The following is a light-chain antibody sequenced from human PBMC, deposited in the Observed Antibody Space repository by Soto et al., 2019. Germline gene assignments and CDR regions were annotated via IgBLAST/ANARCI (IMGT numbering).Light chain of an antibody. Sequence: QSVLTQPASVSGSPGQSITISCTGTSSDVGNYNYVSWYQQYPGRVPKLLIYMFSNRASGVSNRFSGSKSGNTASLTISGLQAEDEADYFCTSPTPGSLYVFGTGTKGTVL. CDR2: MFS. CDR1: SSDVGNYNY. V-gene: IGLV2-14*01. CDR3: TSPTPGSLYV. J-gene: IGLJ1*01.